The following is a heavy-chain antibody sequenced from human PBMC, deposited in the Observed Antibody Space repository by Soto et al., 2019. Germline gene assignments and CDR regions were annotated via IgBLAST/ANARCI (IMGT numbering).Heavy chain of an antibody. CDR3: AKEGGTLGTSASDAFDY. CDR2: ISNEGSIQ. CDR1: GFSFSSYG. V-gene: IGHV3-30*18. Sequence: QVQLVESGGGVVQPGGSLRLSCAASGFSFSSYGIHWVRQAPGKGLEWVAVISNEGSIQYYADSVKGRFTISRDNSENTVFLQMNSLRGEDTAVYYWAKEGGTLGTSASDAFDYWGQGSRVTVSS. D-gene: IGHD1-7*01. J-gene: IGHJ4*02.